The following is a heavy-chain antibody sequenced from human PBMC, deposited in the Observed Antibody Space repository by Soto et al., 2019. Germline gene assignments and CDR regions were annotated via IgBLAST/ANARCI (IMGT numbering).Heavy chain of an antibody. J-gene: IGHJ4*02. CDR2: ISWDSGSK. D-gene: IGHD3-16*01. CDR1: GFTFDDYT. CDR3: AKDAGGYGDYDYVWGSYDS. V-gene: IGHV3-43*01. Sequence: EVQLVESGGVVVQPGGSLRLSCAASGFTFDDYTMHWVRQAPGKGLEWVYLISWDSGSKYYADSVKGRFTISRDNSKNSLFLQMNSLITDDTALYYCAKDAGGYGDYDYVWGSYDSWGQGTLVIVSS.